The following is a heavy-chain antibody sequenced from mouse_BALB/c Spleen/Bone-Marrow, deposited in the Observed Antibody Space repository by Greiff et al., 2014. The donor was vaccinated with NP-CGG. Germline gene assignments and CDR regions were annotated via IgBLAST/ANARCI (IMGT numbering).Heavy chain of an antibody. CDR2: IYPGDGDT. Sequence: QVQLKESGAELVRPGSSVKISCKASGYAFSSYWMNWVKQRPGQGLEWIGQIYPGDGDTNYSGKFKGKATLTADESSSTAYMQLSSLTSEDSAAYFCAFGNYDFDYWGQGTTLTVSS. CDR3: AFGNYDFDY. CDR1: GYAFSSYW. V-gene: IGHV1-80*01. J-gene: IGHJ2*01. D-gene: IGHD2-1*01.